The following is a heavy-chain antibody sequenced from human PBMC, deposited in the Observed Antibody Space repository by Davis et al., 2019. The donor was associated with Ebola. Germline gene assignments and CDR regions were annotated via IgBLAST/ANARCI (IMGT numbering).Heavy chain of an antibody. CDR2: MHPNSPNT. CDR1: GGTFSSYT. CDR3: ARTAVTGIGFDS. Sequence: ASVKVSCKASGGTFSSYTISWVRQAPGQGLEWMGWMHPNSPNTGYAQKFQGRVTMTRDTSIRTAYMELSGLTSEDTAVYYCARTAVTGIGFDSWGQGTLVTVSS. D-gene: IGHD6-19*01. J-gene: IGHJ5*01. V-gene: IGHV1-8*02.